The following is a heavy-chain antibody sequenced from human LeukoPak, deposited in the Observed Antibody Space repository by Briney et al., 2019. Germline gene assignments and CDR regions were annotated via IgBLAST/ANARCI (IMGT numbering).Heavy chain of an antibody. CDR2: IYTSGST. D-gene: IGHD2-2*01. CDR3: ARFTPRLTREKFDY. V-gene: IGHV4-61*02. Sequence: SETLSLTCSVSGGSISSGTYYWSWIRQPAGKGLEWIGRIYTSGSTKYNPSLKSRVTISVDTSKNQFSLRLSSVTAADTAVYYCARFTPRLTREKFDYWGQGTLVTVSS. CDR1: GGSISSGTYY. J-gene: IGHJ4*02.